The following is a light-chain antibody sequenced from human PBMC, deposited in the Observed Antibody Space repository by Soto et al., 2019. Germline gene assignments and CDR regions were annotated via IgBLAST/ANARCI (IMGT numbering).Light chain of an antibody. CDR2: GAS. CDR3: QQYNTWPQRYT. CDR1: QSVGSY. J-gene: IGKJ2*01. Sequence: EIVMTQSPATLSVSPGGRATLSCRASQSVGSYLAWYQQRPGQPPRLLIYGASTRATGIPARFSGSGSGTEFSLTISSLQSEDFAVYYCQQYNTWPQRYTFGQGTKLEIK. V-gene: IGKV3-15*01.